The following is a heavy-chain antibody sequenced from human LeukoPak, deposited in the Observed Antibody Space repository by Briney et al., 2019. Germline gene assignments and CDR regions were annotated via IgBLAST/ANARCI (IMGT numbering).Heavy chain of an antibody. CDR3: ATDTRQQLVSNYYYYMDV. D-gene: IGHD6-13*01. J-gene: IGHJ6*03. Sequence: ASVKVSCKVSGYTLTELSMHWVRQAPGKGLEWMGGFDPEDGETIYAQKFQGRVTMTEDTSTDTAYMELSSLRSEDTAVYYCATDTRQQLVSNYYYYMDVWGKGTRSPSP. CDR2: FDPEDGET. V-gene: IGHV1-24*01. CDR1: GYTLTELS.